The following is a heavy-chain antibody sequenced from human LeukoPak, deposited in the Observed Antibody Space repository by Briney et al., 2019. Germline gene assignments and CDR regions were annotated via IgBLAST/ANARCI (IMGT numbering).Heavy chain of an antibody. V-gene: IGHV4-39*07. Sequence: PSETLSLTCTVSGGSISTSNYYWGWIRQPPGKGLEWIGNIFYSGSTYYSPSLRSRVTISLDTSRNQFSLKLSSVTAADTAEYYCARSRGWGWEPRLDYWGQGTLVTVSS. CDR3: ARSRGWGWEPRLDY. CDR2: IFYSGST. D-gene: IGHD1-26*01. J-gene: IGHJ4*02. CDR1: GGSISTSNYY.